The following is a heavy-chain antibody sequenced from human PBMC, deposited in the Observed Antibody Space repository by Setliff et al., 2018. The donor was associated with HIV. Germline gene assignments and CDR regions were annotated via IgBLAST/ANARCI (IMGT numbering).Heavy chain of an antibody. CDR1: GFTFSSYA. Sequence: LRLSCAASGFTFSSYAMHWVRQAPGKGLEWVAVISYDGSNKYYADSVKGRFTISRDNSKNTLYLQMNSLRAEDTAVYYCARARKLRFLEWSLMDVWGKGTTVTVSS. V-gene: IGHV3-30*04. CDR3: ARARKLRFLEWSLMDV. D-gene: IGHD3-3*01. CDR2: ISYDGSNK. J-gene: IGHJ6*03.